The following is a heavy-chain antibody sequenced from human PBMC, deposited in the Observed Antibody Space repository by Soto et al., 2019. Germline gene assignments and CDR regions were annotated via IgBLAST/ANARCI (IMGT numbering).Heavy chain of an antibody. D-gene: IGHD1-1*01. CDR2: INPNSGGT. CDR3: AREGLQLTGTSYYYYGMDV. CDR1: GYTFTGYY. V-gene: IGHV1-2*04. J-gene: IGHJ6*02. Sequence: QVQLVQSGAEVKKPGASVKVSCKASGYTFTGYYMHWVRQAPGQGLEWMGWINPNSGGTNYAQKFQGWVTMTRDTSISTAYMELSRLRSDDTAMSYCAREGLQLTGTSYYYYGMDVWGPGTTVTVSS.